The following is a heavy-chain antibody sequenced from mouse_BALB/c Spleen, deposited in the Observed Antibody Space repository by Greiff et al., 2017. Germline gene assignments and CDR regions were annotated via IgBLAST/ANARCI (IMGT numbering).Heavy chain of an antibody. CDR2: ISYSGNT. V-gene: IGHV3-2*02. CDR1: GYSITSDYA. CDR3: ARTLGFAY. Sequence: EVQLQQSGPGLVKPSQSLSLTCTVTGYSITSDYAWNWIRQFPGNKLEWMGYISYSGNTYYNPSLKSRISITRDTSKNQFFLQLNSVTTEDTATYYCARTLGFAYWGQGTLVTVSA. J-gene: IGHJ3*01.